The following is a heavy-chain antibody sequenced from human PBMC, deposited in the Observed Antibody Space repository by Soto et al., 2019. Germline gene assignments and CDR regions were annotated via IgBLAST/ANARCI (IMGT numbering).Heavy chain of an antibody. CDR2: INPNSGGT. J-gene: IGHJ4*02. D-gene: IGHD4-17*01. Sequence: ASVKVSCKASGYTFTGYYMHWVRQAPGQGLEWMGWINPNSGGTNCAEKFQGWVTMTRDTSISTAYMELSRLTSDDTAVYYCATDYGDYSGPRYFFDYWGQGTLVTVSS. V-gene: IGHV1-2*04. CDR1: GYTFTGYY. CDR3: ATDYGDYSGPRYFFDY.